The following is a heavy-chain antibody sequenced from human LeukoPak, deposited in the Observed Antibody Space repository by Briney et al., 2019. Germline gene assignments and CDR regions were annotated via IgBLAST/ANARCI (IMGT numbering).Heavy chain of an antibody. J-gene: IGHJ4*02. Sequence: SETLSLTCTVSGGSISSYYWSWIRQPPGKGLEWIGYIYYSGSTNYNPSLKSRVTISVDTSKNQFSLKLSSVTAADTAVYYCARSRDYGPHYFEYWGQGTLVTVSS. CDR1: GGSISSYY. V-gene: IGHV4-59*01. CDR3: ARSRDYGPHYFEY. D-gene: IGHD4-17*01. CDR2: IYYSGST.